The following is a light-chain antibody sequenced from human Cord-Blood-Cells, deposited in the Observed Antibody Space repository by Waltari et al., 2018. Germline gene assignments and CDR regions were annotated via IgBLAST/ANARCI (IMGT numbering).Light chain of an antibody. V-gene: IGLV2-14*01. Sequence: QSALTQPASVSGSPGQSITISCTGTRSDVGGSNYFPWCQQHPGKAPKLIIYDVSKRPSGVSNRFSGSKSGNTASLTISGLQAEDEADYYCSSYTSSSTLVFGGGTKLTVL. CDR2: DVS. CDR1: RSDVGGSNY. J-gene: IGLJ2*01. CDR3: SSYTSSSTLV.